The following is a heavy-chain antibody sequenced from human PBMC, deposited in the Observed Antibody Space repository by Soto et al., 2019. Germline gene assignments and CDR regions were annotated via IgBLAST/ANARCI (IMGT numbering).Heavy chain of an antibody. Sequence: QVQLVQSGAEVKKPGAPVKVSCKASGYTFTSYDIIWVRQATGQGLEWMGWMNPSTGNTDSAEKFQGRLTMTRNTSISTVYRELSSLSFEDTAVYYCARGRIIVAGGFDPWGQGTLVTVSS. J-gene: IGHJ5*02. V-gene: IGHV1-8*01. D-gene: IGHD6-19*01. CDR2: MNPSTGNT. CDR1: GYTFTSYD. CDR3: ARGRIIVAGGFDP.